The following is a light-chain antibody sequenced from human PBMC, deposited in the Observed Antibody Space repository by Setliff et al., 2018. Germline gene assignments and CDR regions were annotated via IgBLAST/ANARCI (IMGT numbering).Light chain of an antibody. CDR3: SSFTNTITYV. J-gene: IGLJ1*01. CDR2: DVS. V-gene: IGLV2-14*01. Sequence: QSALTQPASATGSPGQSITISCTGTSSDVGGYNSVAWYQQHPGKAPKVLIYDVSKRPSGASNRFSGSKSGNTASLTTSGLQAEDEADYYCSSFTNTITYVFGTGTKVTVL. CDR1: SSDVGGYNS.